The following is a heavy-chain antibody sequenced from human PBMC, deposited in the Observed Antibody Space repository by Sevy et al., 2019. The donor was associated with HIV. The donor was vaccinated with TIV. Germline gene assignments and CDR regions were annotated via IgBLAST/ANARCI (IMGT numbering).Heavy chain of an antibody. CDR3: AKADFGSGTSYGIDL. CDR2: IRQDGSEK. V-gene: IGHV3-7*01. J-gene: IGHJ6*02. D-gene: IGHD3-10*01. Sequence: GGSLRLSCAVSGFTFRNFWMRWVRQAPGKGLEWVANIRQDGSEKYYVDSVRGRFTISRDNAKNSLFLQLNSLRVDDTAIYYCAKADFGSGTSYGIDLWGRGTTVTVSS. CDR1: GFTFRNFW.